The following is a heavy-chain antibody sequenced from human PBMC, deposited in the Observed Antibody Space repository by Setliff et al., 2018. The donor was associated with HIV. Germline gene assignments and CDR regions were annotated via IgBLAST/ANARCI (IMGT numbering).Heavy chain of an antibody. CDR3: AQEGYYYDSNSYSGAFDV. D-gene: IGHD3-22*01. CDR2: INPLLGTT. J-gene: IGHJ3*01. V-gene: IGHV1-69*05. CDR1: EGTFSSYA. Sequence: SVKVSCKTSEGTFSSYAISWVRQAPGQGLEWVGGINPLLGTTNFAKKFQGRVTLARGTSAATVYMELSSLRSEDTAVYYCAQEGYYYDSNSYSGAFDVWDQGTKVTVSS.